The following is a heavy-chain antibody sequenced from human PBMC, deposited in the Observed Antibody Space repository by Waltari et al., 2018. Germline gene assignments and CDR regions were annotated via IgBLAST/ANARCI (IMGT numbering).Heavy chain of an antibody. D-gene: IGHD3-10*01. J-gene: IGHJ4*02. V-gene: IGHV4-39*01. Sequence: QLQLQESGPGLVKPSETLSLTCTVSGGSISSSSYYWGWIRQPPGKGLEWIGSIYYSGSTYYNPSLKSRVTISVDTSKNQFSLKLSSVTAADTAVYYCARSPNTYYGSGSYPFDYWGQGTLVTVSS. CDR1: GGSISSSSYY. CDR2: IYYSGST. CDR3: ARSPNTYYGSGSYPFDY.